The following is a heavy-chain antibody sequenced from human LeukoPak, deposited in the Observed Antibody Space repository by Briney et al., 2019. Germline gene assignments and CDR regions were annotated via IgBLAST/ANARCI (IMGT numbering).Heavy chain of an antibody. V-gene: IGHV1-2*02. Sequence: SVKVSCKASGYTFTDYYIHWVRQATGQGLEWMGWINPNSGGTKYAQKFQGRVTMTTDTSISTAYMEMSRLTSDDTAVYYCARDAHNGYEFHDWFDPWGQGALVTVSS. D-gene: IGHD5-12*01. CDR3: ARDAHNGYEFHDWFDP. CDR2: INPNSGGT. J-gene: IGHJ5*02. CDR1: GYTFTDYY.